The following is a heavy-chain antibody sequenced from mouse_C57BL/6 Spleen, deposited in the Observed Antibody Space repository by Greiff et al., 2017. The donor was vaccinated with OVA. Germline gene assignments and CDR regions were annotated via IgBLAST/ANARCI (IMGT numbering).Heavy chain of an antibody. Sequence: VQLKESGPVLVKPGASVKMSCKASGYTFTDYYMNWVKQSHGKSLEWIGVINPYNGGTSYNQKFKGKATLTVDKSSSTAYMELNSLTSEDSAVYYCARRGMGDAMDYWGQGTSVTVSS. CDR3: ARRGMGDAMDY. V-gene: IGHV1-19*01. D-gene: IGHD2-10*02. J-gene: IGHJ4*01. CDR2: INPYNGGT. CDR1: GYTFTDYY.